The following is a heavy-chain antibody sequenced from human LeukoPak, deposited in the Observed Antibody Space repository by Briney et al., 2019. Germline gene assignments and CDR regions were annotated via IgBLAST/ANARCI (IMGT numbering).Heavy chain of an antibody. CDR3: AAANYFDY. J-gene: IGHJ4*02. CDR2: IKPDGSEK. CDR1: EFTFGNSW. Sequence: GGSLRLSCAASEFTFGNSWMSWVRQAPGKGLEWVATIKPDGSEKYYVDSVKGRFTISRDNAKNSLYLQMSSLRAEDTAVYYCAAANYFDYWGQGTLVTVSS. V-gene: IGHV3-7*01.